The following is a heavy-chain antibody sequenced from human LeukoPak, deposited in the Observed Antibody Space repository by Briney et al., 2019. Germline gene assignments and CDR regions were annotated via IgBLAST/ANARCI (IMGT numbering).Heavy chain of an antibody. J-gene: IGHJ5*02. CDR3: ARDGGSSSWYLGGTPYYNWFDP. V-gene: IGHV1-18*01. D-gene: IGHD6-13*01. Sequence: EASVKVSCKASGYTFTSYGISWVRQAPGQGLEWMGWISAYNGNTNYAQKLQGRVTMTTDTSTSTAYMELRSLRSDDTAVYYCARDGGSSSWYLGGTPYYNWFDPWGQGTLVTVSS. CDR2: ISAYNGNT. CDR1: GYTFTSYG.